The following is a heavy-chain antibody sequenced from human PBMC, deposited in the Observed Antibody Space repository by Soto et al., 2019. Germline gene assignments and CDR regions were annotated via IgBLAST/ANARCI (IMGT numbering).Heavy chain of an antibody. CDR2: ISHSEST. D-gene: IGHD2-15*01. Sequence: SQTMSVPCAVEGGSSSGYYCRCISEHKGKGLNWMGQISHSESTNHNGALKLRVTISVDTSKNQFSLKLSSVTAADTAVYYCAIGRVHASRTRGYALPGLAPLGDGTVVTVSS. CDR1: GGSSSGYY. J-gene: IGHJ5*02. V-gene: IGHV4-34*01. CDR3: AIGRVHASRTRGYALPGLAP.